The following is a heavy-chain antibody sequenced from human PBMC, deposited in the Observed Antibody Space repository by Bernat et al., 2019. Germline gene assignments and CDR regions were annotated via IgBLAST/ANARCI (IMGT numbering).Heavy chain of an antibody. CDR1: GFTFSSYA. CDR2: ISYDGSNK. J-gene: IGHJ4*02. V-gene: IGHV3-30*01. D-gene: IGHD5-12*01. CDR3: ALLTSSVATPVVDY. Sequence: QVQLVESGGGVVQPGRSLRLSCAASGFTFSSYAMHWVRQAPGKGLEWVAVISYDGSNKYYADYVKCRFTISRDNSKNTLYLQMNSLRAEDTAVYYCALLTSSVATPVVDYWGQGTLVTVSS.